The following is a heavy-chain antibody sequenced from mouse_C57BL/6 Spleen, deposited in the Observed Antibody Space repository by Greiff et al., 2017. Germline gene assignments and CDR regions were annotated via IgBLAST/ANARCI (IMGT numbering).Heavy chain of an antibody. CDR2: ISYDGSN. J-gene: IGHJ2*01. Sequence: VQLKESGPGLVKPSQSLSLTCSVTGYSITSGYYWNWIRQFPGNKLEWMGYISYDGSNNYNPSLKNRISITRDTSKNQFFLKLNSVTTEDTATYYCAREAYSNFFDYWGQGTTLTVSS. CDR3: AREAYSNFFDY. V-gene: IGHV3-6*01. D-gene: IGHD2-5*01. CDR1: GYSITSGYY.